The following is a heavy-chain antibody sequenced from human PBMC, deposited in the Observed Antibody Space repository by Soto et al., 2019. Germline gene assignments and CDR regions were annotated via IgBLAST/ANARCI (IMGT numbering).Heavy chain of an antibody. J-gene: IGHJ4*02. CDR2: IKQNGGEK. Sequence: EVQLVESGGGMVQPGGSLRLSCATSGISFSSYWMSWVRQAPGKGLEWVANIKQNGGEKYYVDSVKGRFTISRDNAKKSLYLQMNSLGVEDTAVYYCVREGWSTGRYYFDYWGQGTLVTVSS. CDR1: GISFSSYW. D-gene: IGHD6-19*01. V-gene: IGHV3-7*04. CDR3: VREGWSTGRYYFDY.